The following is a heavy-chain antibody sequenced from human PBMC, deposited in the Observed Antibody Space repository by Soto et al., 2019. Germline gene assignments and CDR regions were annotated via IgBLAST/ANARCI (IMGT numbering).Heavy chain of an antibody. CDR2: ISGDGGGT. V-gene: IGHV3-23*01. CDR1: GFIFSPYG. D-gene: IGHD2-2*01. CDR3: GKVKPATGTDF. Sequence: EVQLLESGGGLVQPGGSLRLSCAASGFIFSPYGMSWVRLAPGKGLEWVSTISGDGGGTYYADSVKGRFTLSRDNSKNMVYLQMNSLRAEDTAIYYCGKVKPATGTDFWGQGTLVTVSS. J-gene: IGHJ4*02.